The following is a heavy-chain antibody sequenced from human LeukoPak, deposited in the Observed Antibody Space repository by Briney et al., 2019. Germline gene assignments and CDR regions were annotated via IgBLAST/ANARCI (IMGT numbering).Heavy chain of an antibody. D-gene: IGHD6-13*01. J-gene: IGHJ3*02. Sequence: GASVKVSCKASGYTFTGYYMHWVRQAPGQGPEWMGWINPNSGGTNYAQKFQGRVTMTMDTSISTAYMELSRLRSDDTAVYYCARLVAVAGDAFDIWGQGTMVTVSA. CDR3: ARLVAVAGDAFDI. V-gene: IGHV1-2*02. CDR1: GYTFTGYY. CDR2: INPNSGGT.